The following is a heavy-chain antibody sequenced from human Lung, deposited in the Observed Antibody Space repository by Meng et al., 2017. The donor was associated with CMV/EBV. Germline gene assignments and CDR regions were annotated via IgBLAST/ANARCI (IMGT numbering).Heavy chain of an antibody. V-gene: IGHV3-66*02. CDR1: GFTVSDNY. J-gene: IGHJ6*02. CDR2: IYSGGST. Sequence: GESLKISCAASGFTVSDNYMSWVRQAPGKGLEWVSVIYSGGSTYYADSVKGRFTISRDNSKNTLYLQMNSLRAEDTAVYYCARDLEWFGSGGYFGRDVWGQGTXVNIAS. D-gene: IGHD3-10*01. CDR3: ARDLEWFGSGGYFGRDV.